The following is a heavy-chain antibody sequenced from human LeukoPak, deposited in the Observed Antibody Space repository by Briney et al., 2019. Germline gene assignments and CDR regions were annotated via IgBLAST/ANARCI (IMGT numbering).Heavy chain of an antibody. CDR3: ARENTAMVTGPLDY. D-gene: IGHD5-18*01. V-gene: IGHV1-2*02. J-gene: IGHJ4*02. CDR1: GYTFTSYY. Sequence: GASVKVSCKASGYTFTSYYMHWVRQAPGQGLEWMGIINPSGGSTNYAQKFQGRVTMTRDTSISTAYMELSRLRSDDTAVYYCARENTAMVTGPLDYWGQGTLVTVSS. CDR2: INPSGGST.